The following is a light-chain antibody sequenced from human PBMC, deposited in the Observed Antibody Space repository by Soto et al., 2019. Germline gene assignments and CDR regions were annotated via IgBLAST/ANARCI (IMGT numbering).Light chain of an antibody. Sequence: DIQLTQSPPFLSASVGDRVTVTCRDSQGIATSVAWYQQKPGRAPKLLIFGASTLQSGVPSRFSASESGTEFTLTISSLQPDDFATYYCQHYNSYSEAFGQGTKVDI. CDR2: GAS. CDR1: QGIATS. CDR3: QHYNSYSEA. V-gene: IGKV1-9*01. J-gene: IGKJ1*01.